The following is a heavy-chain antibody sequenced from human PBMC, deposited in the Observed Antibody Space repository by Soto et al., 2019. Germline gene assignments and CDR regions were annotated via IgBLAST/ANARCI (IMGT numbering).Heavy chain of an antibody. CDR3: AGGGVRGVITRTRDYYGMDV. V-gene: IGHV5-51*01. CDR1: GYSYTSYW. J-gene: IGHJ6*02. CDR2: IHPGDSNT. Sequence: PGEALKISCKGSGYSYTSYWIVWVRQMPGKGLEWMGIIHPGDSNTRYSPSFQGQVTISADKSISTAYLQWSSLKASDTAMYYCAGGGVRGVITRTRDYYGMDVWGQGTTVTVSS. D-gene: IGHD3-10*01.